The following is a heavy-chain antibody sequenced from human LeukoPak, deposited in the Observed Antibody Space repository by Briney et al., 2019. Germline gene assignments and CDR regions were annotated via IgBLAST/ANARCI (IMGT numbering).Heavy chain of an antibody. D-gene: IGHD3-22*01. CDR1: GFTFSSYA. J-gene: IGHJ4*02. Sequence: GGSLRLPCAASGFTFSSYAMSRVRQAPGKGLEWVSSVSGSGGYTYYAGSVKGRFTISRDNSKNTLYLQMNSLRAEDTAIYYCAKDRPNYYDSSGHYYRRDGDYWGQGTLVTVSS. CDR2: VSGSGGYT. V-gene: IGHV3-23*01. CDR3: AKDRPNYYDSSGHYYRRDGDY.